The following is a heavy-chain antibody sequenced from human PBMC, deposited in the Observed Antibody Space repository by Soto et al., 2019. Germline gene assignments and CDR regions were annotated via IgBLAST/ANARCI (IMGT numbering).Heavy chain of an antibody. J-gene: IGHJ4*02. Sequence: SETLSLTCDVSGASITTYYWSWIRQAPGKGLEWIGNVYHTGSTDYNSSLRSRVTISVDTSKNQFSLNMNSVTAADTAVYYCARRLFGSGWTLDSWGQGALVT. CDR1: GASITTYY. V-gene: IGHV4-59*13. CDR3: ARRLFGSGWTLDS. D-gene: IGHD6-19*01. CDR2: VYHTGST.